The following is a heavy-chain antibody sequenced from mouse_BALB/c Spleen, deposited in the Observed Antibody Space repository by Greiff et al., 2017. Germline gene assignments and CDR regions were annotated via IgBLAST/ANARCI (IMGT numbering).Heavy chain of an antibody. V-gene: IGHV1-14*01. D-gene: IGHD2-1*01. CDR2: INPYNDGT. CDR3: AREGNRNWYFDV. Sequence: LVESGPELVKPGASVKMSCKASGYTFTSYVMHWVKQKPGQGLEWIGYINPYNDGTKYNEKFKGKATLTSDKSSSTAYMELSSLTSEDSAVYYCAREGNRNWYFDVWGAGTTVTVSS. J-gene: IGHJ1*01. CDR1: GYTFTSYV.